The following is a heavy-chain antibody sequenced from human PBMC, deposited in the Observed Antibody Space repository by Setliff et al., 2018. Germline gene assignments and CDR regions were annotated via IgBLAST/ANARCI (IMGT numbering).Heavy chain of an antibody. J-gene: IGHJ3*02. V-gene: IGHV4-34*01. CDR1: GGSFDTYY. D-gene: IGHD1-1*01. CDR3: RQAVVGRDVFDI. Sequence: SETLSLTCSVYGGSFDTYYWSWIRQPPGKGLEWFGEISQSGSGDYNPSFKGRVTISVDTSKKQFSLTLTSVTAADTALYYCRQAVVGRDVFDIWGQGTVVTVSS. CDR2: ISQSGSG.